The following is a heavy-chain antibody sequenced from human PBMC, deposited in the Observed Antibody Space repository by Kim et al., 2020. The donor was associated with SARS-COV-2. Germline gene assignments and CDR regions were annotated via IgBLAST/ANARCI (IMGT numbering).Heavy chain of an antibody. J-gene: IGHJ6*02. Sequence: SETLSLTCTVSGGSISSYYWSWIRQPPGKGLEWIGYIYYSGSTNYNPSLKSRVTISVDTSKNQFSLKLSSVTAADTAVYYCARVGRYSYGPYYYGMDVWGQGTTVTVSS. D-gene: IGHD5-18*01. CDR1: GGSISSYY. V-gene: IGHV4-59*01. CDR3: ARVGRYSYGPYYYGMDV. CDR2: IYYSGST.